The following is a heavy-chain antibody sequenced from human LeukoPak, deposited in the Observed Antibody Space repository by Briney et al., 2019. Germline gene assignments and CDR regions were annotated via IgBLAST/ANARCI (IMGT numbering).Heavy chain of an antibody. CDR2: IYYSGTT. J-gene: IGHJ5*02. CDR1: GGSISSGDYY. Sequence: SETLSLTCNASGGSISSGDYYWSWIRQPPGKGLEWIGYIYYSGTTYYNPSLKSRSTISVDTSKNQFSLKMSSVTAADTAVYYCARGGYYYDSSGYSNWFDPWGQGTLVTVSS. D-gene: IGHD3-22*01. V-gene: IGHV4-30-4*01. CDR3: ARGGYYYDSSGYSNWFDP.